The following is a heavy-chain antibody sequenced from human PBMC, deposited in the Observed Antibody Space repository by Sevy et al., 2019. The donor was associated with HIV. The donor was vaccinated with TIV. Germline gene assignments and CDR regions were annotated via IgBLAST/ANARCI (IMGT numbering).Heavy chain of an antibody. CDR3: ARLRSGTSYSFDY. D-gene: IGHD1-26*01. CDR2: TNPNSGNT. Sequence: ASVKVSCKASGYPFTSFDVNWVRQASGQGLEWVGWTNPNSGNTGYAQKFQGRVTMTMNISISTAYMELRSLTSEDTAVYYCARLRSGTSYSFDYWGQGTLVTVSS. CDR1: GYPFTSFD. V-gene: IGHV1-8*01. J-gene: IGHJ4*02.